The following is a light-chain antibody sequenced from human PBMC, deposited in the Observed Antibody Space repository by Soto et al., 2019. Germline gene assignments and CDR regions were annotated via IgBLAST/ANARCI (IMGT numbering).Light chain of an antibody. CDR2: GAS. CDR3: QQYGSSLGA. V-gene: IGKV3-20*01. Sequence: DIGWMKARGTVLLGKGEGPGVPRSASQSVSSSYLAWYQQKPGQAPRLLIYGASSRATGIPDRFSGSGFGTEFPLTISSLEPEDFAVYYCQQYGSSLGALGQGTRLEIK. J-gene: IGKJ5*01. CDR1: QSVSSSY.